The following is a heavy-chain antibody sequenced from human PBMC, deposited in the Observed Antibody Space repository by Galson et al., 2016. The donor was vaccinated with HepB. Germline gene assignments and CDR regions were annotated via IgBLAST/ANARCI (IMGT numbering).Heavy chain of an antibody. J-gene: IGHJ3*02. D-gene: IGHD3-22*01. V-gene: IGHV3-11*04. CDR2: ISGSGSTI. CDR3: ARDRGSGYLDAFDI. Sequence: SLRLSCAASGFPFSDYYMAWIRQAPGKGLEWVSYISGSGSTIYYADSVKGRFTISRDDAKHSLYLQMSGLRAEDPAVYYCARDRGSGYLDAFDIWGQGTMVTVSS. CDR1: GFPFSDYY.